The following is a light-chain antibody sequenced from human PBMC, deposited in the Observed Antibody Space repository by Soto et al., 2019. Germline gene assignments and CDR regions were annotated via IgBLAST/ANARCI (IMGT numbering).Light chain of an antibody. J-gene: IGLJ1*01. Sequence: QSALTQPASVSGSPGQSITISCTGTSSDGGGYNYVSWYQQHPGKAPKLMIYDVSNRPSGVSNRFSGSKSGNTASLTISALQDEDDADYYCSSYTNSSTLLYVFGTGTKLTVL. CDR1: SSDGGGYNY. CDR3: SSYTNSSTLLYV. V-gene: IGLV2-14*01. CDR2: DVS.